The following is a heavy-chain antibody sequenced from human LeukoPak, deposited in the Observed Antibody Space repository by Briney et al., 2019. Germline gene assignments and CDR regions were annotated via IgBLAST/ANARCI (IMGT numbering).Heavy chain of an antibody. D-gene: IGHD3-3*01. CDR3: ARVQYYDFWSGYDNWCDP. CDR2: IYYSGST. Sequence: SETLSLTCTVSGGSISSYYWSWIRQPPGKGLEWIGYIYYSGSTNYNPSLKSRVTISVDTSKNQFSLKLSSVTAADTAVYYCARVQYYDFWSGYDNWCDPWGQGTLVTVSS. V-gene: IGHV4-59*01. CDR1: GGSISSYY. J-gene: IGHJ5*02.